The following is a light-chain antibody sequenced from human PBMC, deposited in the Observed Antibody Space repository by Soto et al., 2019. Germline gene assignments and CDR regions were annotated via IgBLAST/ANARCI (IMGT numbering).Light chain of an antibody. CDR2: DAS. V-gene: IGKV3-11*01. CDR3: QQRSNWL. J-gene: IGKJ4*01. CDR1: QSVGSY. Sequence: PGDGATLSCRASQSVGSYLAWYQQKPGQAPRLVIYDASNRATGIPARFSGSGSGTDFILTISSLEPEDFAVYYCQQRSNWLFGGGTKVEIK.